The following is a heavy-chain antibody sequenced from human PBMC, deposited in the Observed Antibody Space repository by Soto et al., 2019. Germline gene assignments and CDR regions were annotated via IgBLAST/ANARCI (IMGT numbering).Heavy chain of an antibody. J-gene: IGHJ4*02. CDR2: IIPIFGTA. Sequence: QVQLVQSGAEVKKPGSSVKVSCTASGGTFSSYAISWVRQAPGQGLEWMGGIIPIFGTANYAQKFQGRVTITADESTSTAYMELSSLRSEDTAVYYCARGAEYNWNFPGYYFDYWGQGTLVTVSS. V-gene: IGHV1-69*01. CDR3: ARGAEYNWNFPGYYFDY. CDR1: GGTFSSYA. D-gene: IGHD1-7*01.